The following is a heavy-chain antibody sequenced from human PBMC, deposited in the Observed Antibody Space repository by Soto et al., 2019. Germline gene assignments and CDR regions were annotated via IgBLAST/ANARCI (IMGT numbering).Heavy chain of an antibody. CDR2: IYPSDSDT. J-gene: IGHJ4*02. D-gene: IGHD3-3*01. V-gene: IGHV5-51*01. Sequence: GESLKISCKGYGYNFAGYWIAWVRQMPGKGLELMGIIYPSDSDTRYRPSFQGQVTISADKSISSAYQQWSSLRASDTAMYYCARGGVSTRTFDYWGQGTPVTV. CDR1: GYNFAGYW. CDR3: ARGGVSTRTFDY.